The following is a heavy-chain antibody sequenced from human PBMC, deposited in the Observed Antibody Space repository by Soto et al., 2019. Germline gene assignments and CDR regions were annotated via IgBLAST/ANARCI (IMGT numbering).Heavy chain of an antibody. Sequence: LSLTCAVYGGSFSGYYWSWIRQPPGKGLEWIGEINHSGSTNYNPSLKSRVTISVDTSKNQFSLKLSSVTAADTAVYYCARGLLRAPDYWGQGTLVTVSS. CDR1: GGSFSGYY. D-gene: IGHD3-16*01. J-gene: IGHJ4*02. CDR3: ARGLLRAPDY. V-gene: IGHV4-34*01. CDR2: INHSGST.